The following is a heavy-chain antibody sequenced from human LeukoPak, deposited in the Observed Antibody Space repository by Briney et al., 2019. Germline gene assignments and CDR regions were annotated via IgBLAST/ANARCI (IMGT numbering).Heavy chain of an antibody. V-gene: IGHV1-18*01. J-gene: IGHJ6*02. CDR2: ISAYNGNT. D-gene: IGHD3-9*01. CDR1: GYTFTSYG. CDR3: ARDSRYFDWLLPPRYGMDA. Sequence: GASVKVSCKASGYTFTSYGISWVRQAPGQGLEWMGWISAYNGNTNYAQKLQGRVTMTTDTSTSTAYMELRSLRSDDTAVYYCARDSRYFDWLLPPRYGMDAWGQGTTVTVSS.